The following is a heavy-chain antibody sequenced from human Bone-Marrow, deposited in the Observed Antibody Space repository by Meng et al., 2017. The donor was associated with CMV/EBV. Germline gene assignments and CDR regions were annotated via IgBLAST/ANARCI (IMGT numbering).Heavy chain of an antibody. CDR1: GYSFTGYY. V-gene: IGHV1-2*02. D-gene: IGHD3-3*01. CDR2: INSNSGDT. CDR3: ARDISARYDFWSGYFGIDYYYGMDV. Sequence: ASVKVSCKASGYSFTGYYMHWVRQAPGQGLEWMGLINSNSGDTQYAQKFQGRVTMTRDTSISTGYMELSRLTFDDTAVYYCARDISARYDFWSGYFGIDYYYGMDVWGQGTTVTVSS. J-gene: IGHJ6*02.